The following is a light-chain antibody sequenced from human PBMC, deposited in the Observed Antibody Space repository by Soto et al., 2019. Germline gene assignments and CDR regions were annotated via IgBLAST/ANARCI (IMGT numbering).Light chain of an antibody. Sequence: EVVLTQSPGNLSLSPGERATLSCGASQSVGSSYLAWYQQKPGQDPRLLIYGASTRATGIPYRISGSGSGTEYTLTISRLEPEDFAVYYCQQYINSPWTFGQGTKVEI. CDR3: QQYINSPWT. CDR2: GAS. CDR1: QSVGSSY. V-gene: IGKV3-20*01. J-gene: IGKJ1*01.